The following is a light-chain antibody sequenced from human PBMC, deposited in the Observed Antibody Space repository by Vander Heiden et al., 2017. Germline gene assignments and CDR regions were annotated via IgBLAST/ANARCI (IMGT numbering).Light chain of an antibody. J-gene: IGKJ3*01. CDR3: QQYGNSPFA. Sequence: EIVLTQSPRTLSLSPGERATLSCRASQSVSSSYLAWYKQKPGQAPRLLIYGASNRVTGIPDRVSGRGSGTDFTLTISRLEPEDVAVYDCQQYGNSPFAFGPGTKMDIK. CDR1: QSVSSSY. CDR2: GAS. V-gene: IGKV3-20*01.